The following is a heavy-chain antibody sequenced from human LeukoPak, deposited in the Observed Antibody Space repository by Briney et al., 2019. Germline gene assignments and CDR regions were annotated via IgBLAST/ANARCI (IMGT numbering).Heavy chain of an antibody. CDR1: GSSISSGGYY. Sequence: TLSLTCTVSGSSISSGGYYWSWIRQHPGKGLEWIGYIYYSGSTYYNPSLKSRVTISVDTSKNQFSLKLSSVTAADTAVYYCARGYCSGGSCRFDPWGQGTLVTVSS. CDR2: IYYSGST. CDR3: ARGYCSGGSCRFDP. J-gene: IGHJ5*02. D-gene: IGHD2-15*01. V-gene: IGHV4-31*03.